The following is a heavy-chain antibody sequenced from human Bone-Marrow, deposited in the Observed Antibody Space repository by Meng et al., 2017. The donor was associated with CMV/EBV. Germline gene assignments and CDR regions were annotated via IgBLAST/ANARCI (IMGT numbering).Heavy chain of an antibody. Sequence: ASVKVSCKASGYTFTGYYIHWVRQAPGQGLEWMGWINPNSGGTNSAQKFQASVTMTRDTSISTAYMELSRLRSDDTAVYYCARGRGVPGYCSGGSCLRAFDIWGQGTMVTVSS. CDR3: ARGRGVPGYCSGGSCLRAFDI. J-gene: IGHJ3*02. CDR2: INPNSGGT. CDR1: GYTFTGYY. D-gene: IGHD2-15*01. V-gene: IGHV1-2*02.